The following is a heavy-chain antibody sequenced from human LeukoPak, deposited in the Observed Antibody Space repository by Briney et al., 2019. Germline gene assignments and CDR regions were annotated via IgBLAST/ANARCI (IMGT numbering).Heavy chain of an antibody. CDR3: VRCAEPYTFDY. Sequence: PSETLSLTCTVSGGSISSYYWSWIRQPPGKGLEWIGYIYYSGSTNYNPSLKSRVTISVDTSKNQFSLKLGSLTAADTPVYYCVRCAEPYTFDYWGQGTLVTVSS. V-gene: IGHV4-59*01. CDR1: GGSISSYY. CDR2: IYYSGST. D-gene: IGHD1-14*01. J-gene: IGHJ4*02.